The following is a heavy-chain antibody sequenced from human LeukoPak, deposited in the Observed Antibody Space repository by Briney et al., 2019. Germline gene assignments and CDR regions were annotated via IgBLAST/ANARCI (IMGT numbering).Heavy chain of an antibody. CDR2: IYPDDSDT. CDR3: ARRDSSGWYSFGDY. D-gene: IGHD6-19*01. CDR1: GYSFTNYW. J-gene: IGHJ4*02. Sequence: GESLKISCKGSGYSFTNYWIGWVRQMPGKGLEWMGIIYPDDSDTRYSPSLQGQVTISADKSISTAYLQWSSLKASDTAMYYCARRDSSGWYSFGDYWGQGTLVTVSS. V-gene: IGHV5-51*01.